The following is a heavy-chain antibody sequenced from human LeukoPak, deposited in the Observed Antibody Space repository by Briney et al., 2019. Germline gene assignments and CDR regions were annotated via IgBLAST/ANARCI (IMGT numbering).Heavy chain of an antibody. CDR3: ARDGDGYNYPY. J-gene: IGHJ4*02. Sequence: PGGSLRLSCAASGFAFSSYWMSWVRQAPGKGLEWVANIKQDGSEKYYVDSVKGRFTISRDNAKNSLYLQMNSLRAEDTAVYYCARDGDGYNYPYWGQGTLVTVSS. CDR1: GFAFSSYW. CDR2: IKQDGSEK. D-gene: IGHD5-24*01. V-gene: IGHV3-7*01.